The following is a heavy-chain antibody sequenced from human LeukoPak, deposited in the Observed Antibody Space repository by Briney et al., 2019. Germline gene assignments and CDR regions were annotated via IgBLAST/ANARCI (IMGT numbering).Heavy chain of an antibody. CDR1: GYTFTNYG. D-gene: IGHD4-23*01. Sequence: ASVKVSCKASGYTFTNYGINWVRQAPGEGREWMGWISAYNGNTNYAQKVQGRVTMTTDTSTSTAYMELRSLRSDDTAVYYCAREGYYGVNKFFDYWGRGTLVTVSS. J-gene: IGHJ4*02. CDR3: AREGYYGVNKFFDY. V-gene: IGHV1-18*01. CDR2: ISAYNGNT.